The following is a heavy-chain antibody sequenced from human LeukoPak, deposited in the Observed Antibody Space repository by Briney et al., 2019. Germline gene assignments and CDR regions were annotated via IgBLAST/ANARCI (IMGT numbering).Heavy chain of an antibody. CDR3: ARGPYSYDSSGAFDI. CDR1: GDSISSGDYY. Sequence: SQTLSLTCTVSGDSISSGDYYWSWIRQPAGKGLEWIGHISSSGSTNYNPSLKSRVTISVDTSKNQFSLKLSSVTAADTAVYFCARGPYSYDSSGAFDIWGQGTMVTVSS. D-gene: IGHD3-22*01. J-gene: IGHJ3*02. V-gene: IGHV4-61*09. CDR2: ISSSGST.